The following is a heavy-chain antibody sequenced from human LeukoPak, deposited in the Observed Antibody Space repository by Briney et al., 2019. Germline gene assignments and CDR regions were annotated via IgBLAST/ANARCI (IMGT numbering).Heavy chain of an antibody. CDR1: GFTFDDYA. CDR3: AKDKGAAAGYYYYGMDV. V-gene: IGHV3-9*01. J-gene: IGHJ6*02. CDR2: ISWNSGSI. D-gene: IGHD6-13*01. Sequence: GRSLRLSCAASGFTFDDYAMHWVRQAPGKGLEWVSGISWNSGSIGYADSVKGRFTISRDNAKNSLYLQTNSLRAEDTALYYCAKDKGAAAGYYYYGMDVWGQGTTVTVSS.